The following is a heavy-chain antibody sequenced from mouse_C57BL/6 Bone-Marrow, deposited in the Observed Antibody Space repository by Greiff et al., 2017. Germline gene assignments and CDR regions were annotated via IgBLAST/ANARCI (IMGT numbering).Heavy chain of an antibody. CDR1: GYTFTNYW. J-gene: IGHJ2*01. Sequence: QVQLQQSGAELVRPGTSVKMSCKASGYTFTNYWIGWAKQRPGHGLEWIGDIYPGGGYTNYNEKFKGKATLTSDKSSSTAYMQFSSLTSEDSAIYYCARYKVVAHFDYWGQGTTLTVSS. D-gene: IGHD1-1*01. V-gene: IGHV1-63*01. CDR2: IYPGGGYT. CDR3: ARYKVVAHFDY.